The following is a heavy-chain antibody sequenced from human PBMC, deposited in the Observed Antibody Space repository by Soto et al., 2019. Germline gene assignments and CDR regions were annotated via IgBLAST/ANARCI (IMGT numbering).Heavy chain of an antibody. CDR3: STKAGLR. V-gene: IGHV4-34*01. Sequence: SETLSLTCAVYGGSLLTYYWTWILQFPWRALEWIGEISHTGDTTYNPSLKDRVAMSVDTSRNQFSLKLRSMRAADTAMYYCSTKAGLRWGQGTWVTVSS. CDR2: ISHTGDT. CDR1: GGSLLTYY. J-gene: IGHJ4*02.